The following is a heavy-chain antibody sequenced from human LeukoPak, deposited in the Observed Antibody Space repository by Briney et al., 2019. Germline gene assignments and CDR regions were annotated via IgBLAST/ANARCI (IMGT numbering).Heavy chain of an antibody. CDR2: INRDGSTT. CDR3: VRDRFYGMDV. Sequence: GGSLRLSCAASGFTFSSSWMHWVRQAPGKGLVWVSRINRDGSTTNYVDSVKGRFTISRDNAKNTLYLQMNSLRAEDTAVFYCVRDRFYGMDVWGQGTTVTVSS. V-gene: IGHV3-74*01. J-gene: IGHJ6*02. CDR1: GFTFSSSW.